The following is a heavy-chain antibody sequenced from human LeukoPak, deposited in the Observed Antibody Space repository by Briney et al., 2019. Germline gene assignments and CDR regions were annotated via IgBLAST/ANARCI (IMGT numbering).Heavy chain of an antibody. CDR2: IYNSGST. J-gene: IGHJ4*02. CDR1: GDSISSYY. V-gene: IGHV4-59*08. D-gene: IGHD3-22*01. CDR3: ARQIPWFDSSGYYFDG. Sequence: PSETLSFTCTVSGDSISSYYWSWIRQPPGKGLEWIGYIYNSGSTKYNPSLKSRVTISVHTSKTQFSLKVNSVTAADTAVYYCARQIPWFDSSGYYFDGWGQGTLVTVSS.